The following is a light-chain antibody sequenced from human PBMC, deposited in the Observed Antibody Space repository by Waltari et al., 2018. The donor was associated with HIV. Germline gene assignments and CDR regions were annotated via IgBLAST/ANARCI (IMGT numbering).Light chain of an antibody. CDR3: SSYTTNSTPVV. CDR1: STDGSFYNY. V-gene: IGLV2-14*01. CDR2: EVN. Sequence: QSALTQPASVSGSPGQSITISCTGTSTDGSFYNYVSWYQLHPGKAPKLIIYEVNNRPSGGSNRFSGSKSGNTASLTISGLQAEDEADYYCSSYTTNSTPVVFGGGTKLTVL. J-gene: IGLJ2*01.